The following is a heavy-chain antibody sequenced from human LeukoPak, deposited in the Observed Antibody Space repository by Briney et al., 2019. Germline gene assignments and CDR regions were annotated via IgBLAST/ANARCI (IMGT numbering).Heavy chain of an antibody. CDR1: GGSISSSSYY. CDR3: ARRIGLVTPNAFDI. D-gene: IGHD2-21*01. Sequence: SETLSLTCTVSGGSISSSSYYWGWIRQPPGKGLEWIGSIYYSGSTYYNPSLKSRVTISVDPSKNQFSLKLSSVTAADTAVYYCARRIGLVTPNAFDIWGQGTMVTVSS. J-gene: IGHJ3*02. V-gene: IGHV4-39*01. CDR2: IYYSGST.